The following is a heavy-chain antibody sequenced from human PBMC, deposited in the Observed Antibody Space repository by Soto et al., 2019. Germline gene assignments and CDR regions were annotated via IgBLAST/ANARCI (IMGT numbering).Heavy chain of an antibody. V-gene: IGHV6-1*01. CDR1: GESVSTNSAT. Sequence: SQTLSLTCAISGESVSTNSATWDWIRQSPSRGLEWLGRTYYRSKWYNDYAVSVKSRITINPDTSKNQFSLQLNSVTPEDTAVYYCARVGSEAVAGWYNWFDPWGQGTLVTVSS. D-gene: IGHD6-19*01. CDR2: TYYRSKWYN. CDR3: ARVGSEAVAGWYNWFDP. J-gene: IGHJ5*02.